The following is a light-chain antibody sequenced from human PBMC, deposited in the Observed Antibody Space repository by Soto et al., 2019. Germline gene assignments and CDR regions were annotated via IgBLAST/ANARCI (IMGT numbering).Light chain of an antibody. J-gene: IGKJ5*01. Sequence: DVVMTQTPRSLSVAPGQPASISCKSRQSLLHITGETFLFWYLQKPGQSPQLLIYEVSTRVSGVPDRFSGSGSGTDFTLEISRVETDDVGIYYCMQSTQLPPTFGQGTRLGIE. CDR3: MQSTQLPPT. CDR1: QSLLHITGETF. V-gene: IGKV2D-29*02. CDR2: EVS.